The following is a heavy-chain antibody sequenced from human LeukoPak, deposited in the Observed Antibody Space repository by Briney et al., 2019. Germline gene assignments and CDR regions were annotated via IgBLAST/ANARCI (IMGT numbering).Heavy chain of an antibody. J-gene: IGHJ4*02. Sequence: PGGSLRLSCAASGFTFSSYAMSWVRQAPGKGLEWVSAISGSGGSTYYADSVKGRFTISRDNSKNTLYLQMNSLRAEDTAVYYCARVGLVVPAANFGRSPPNFDYWGQGTLVTVSS. V-gene: IGHV3-23*01. CDR3: ARVGLVVPAANFGRSPPNFDY. CDR2: ISGSGGST. D-gene: IGHD2-2*01. CDR1: GFTFSSYA.